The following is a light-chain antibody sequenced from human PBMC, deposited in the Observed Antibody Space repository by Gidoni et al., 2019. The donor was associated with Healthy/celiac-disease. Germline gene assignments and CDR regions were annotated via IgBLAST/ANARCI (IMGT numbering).Light chain of an antibody. V-gene: IGKV1-39*01. CDR1: QSISSY. J-gene: IGKJ2*01. CDR2: AAA. CDR3: QQSYSTPRYT. Sequence: DIQMTQSRSSLSASVGDRVTITYLASQSISSYLNWYQQKPGKAPKLLLYAAASLQSGVPTRFSGSGSGTAFTLTISSLQPADFVTYYCQQSYSTPRYTFGQGTKLEIK.